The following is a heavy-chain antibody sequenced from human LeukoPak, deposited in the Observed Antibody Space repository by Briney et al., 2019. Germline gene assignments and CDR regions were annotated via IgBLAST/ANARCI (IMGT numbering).Heavy chain of an antibody. V-gene: IGHV3-30-3*01. CDR3: ARESKKRGYSGYDWFYYDSSGMYFDY. CDR1: GFTFNSFA. J-gene: IGHJ4*02. D-gene: IGHD5-12*01. Sequence: GGSLRLSCAASGFTFNSFAMHWVRQAPGKGLEWVAVMSFDGDSEYYSDSVRGRFTVSRDNAKSTLYLQMNSLRAEDTAVYYCARESKKRGYSGYDWFYYDSSGMYFDYWGQGTLVTVSS. CDR2: MSFDGDSE.